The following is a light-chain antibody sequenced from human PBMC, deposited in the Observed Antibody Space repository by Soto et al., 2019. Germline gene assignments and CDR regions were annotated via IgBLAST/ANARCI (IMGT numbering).Light chain of an antibody. CDR1: SSNIGKNA. Sequence: QSVLTQPPSASATPGQRVTIFCSGSSSNIGKNAVTWYLQLPGTAPKLLIYDTNKRPSGIPDRFSGSKSGTSATLGITGLQTEDEADYFCATWDARLSVVVFGGGTKLTVL. J-gene: IGLJ2*01. V-gene: IGLV1-51*01. CDR3: ATWDARLSVVV. CDR2: DTN.